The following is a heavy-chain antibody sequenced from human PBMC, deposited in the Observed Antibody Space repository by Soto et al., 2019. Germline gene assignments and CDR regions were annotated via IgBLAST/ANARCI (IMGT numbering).Heavy chain of an antibody. CDR3: AKDHQTYNWDYLFDS. J-gene: IGHJ4*02. CDR2: ISNDGNNK. CDR1: GFTFSIND. Sequence: SLRLSCAASGFTFSINDMHWVRQTPGRGLEWVAVISNDGNNKYYADSVKGRFTLSRDNSKNMVYLQMDSLRVEDTAVYFCAKDHQTYNWDYLFDSWGPGTMVTVYS. V-gene: IGHV3-30*18. D-gene: IGHD1-7*01.